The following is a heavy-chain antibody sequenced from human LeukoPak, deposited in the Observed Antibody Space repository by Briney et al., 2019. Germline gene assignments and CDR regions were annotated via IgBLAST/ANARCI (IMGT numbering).Heavy chain of an antibody. D-gene: IGHD3-10*01. Sequence: LETLSLTCAVYGGSFSGYYWSWIRQPPGKGLEWIGEINHSGSTNYNPSLKSRVTISVDTSKNQFSLKLSSVTAADTAVYYCARVMVRGVIRSWGQGTLVTVSS. CDR2: INHSGST. J-gene: IGHJ5*02. V-gene: IGHV4-34*01. CDR3: ARVMVRGVIRS. CDR1: GGSFSGYY.